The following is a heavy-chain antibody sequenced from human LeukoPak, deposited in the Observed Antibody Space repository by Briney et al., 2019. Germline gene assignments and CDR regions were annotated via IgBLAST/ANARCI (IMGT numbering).Heavy chain of an antibody. J-gene: IGHJ4*02. D-gene: IGHD1-1*01. CDR3: ARDYKCAFVN. CDR1: RFTFSDYS. Sequence: GGSLRLSCAASRFTFSDYSMNWVRQAPGKGRVGISHFGIDSGNTNYADSVKGRFTISGDKAKNSLYLQMNSLRVEDTAVYYCARDYKCAFVNRGEGTLVTVSS. V-gene: IGHV3-48*01. CDR2: FGIDSGNT.